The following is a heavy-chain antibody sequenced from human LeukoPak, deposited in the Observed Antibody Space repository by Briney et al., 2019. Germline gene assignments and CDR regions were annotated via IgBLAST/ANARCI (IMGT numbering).Heavy chain of an antibody. CDR2: IYYSGST. D-gene: IGHD4-17*01. J-gene: IGHJ4*02. Sequence: SETLSLTCTVSGGSISSSSYYWGWIRQPPGQGLEWIGSIYYSGSTYYNPSLKSRVTISVDTSKNQFSLKLSSVTAADTAVYYCASSTVTTQNFDYWGQGTLVTVSS. CDR3: ASSTVTTQNFDY. CDR1: GGSISSSSYY. V-gene: IGHV4-39*01.